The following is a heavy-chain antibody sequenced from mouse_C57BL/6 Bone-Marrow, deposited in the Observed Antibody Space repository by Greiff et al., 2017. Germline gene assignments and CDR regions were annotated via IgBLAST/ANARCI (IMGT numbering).Heavy chain of an antibody. V-gene: IGHV5-6*02. CDR2: ISSGGSYT. Sequence: DVKLVESGGDLVKPGGSLKLSCAASGFTFSSYGMSWVRQTPDKRLEWVATISSGGSYTYYPDSVKGRFTISRDNAKNTLYLQMSSLKSEYTAMYYCAIYYGSSYYAMDYWGQGTSVTVSS. D-gene: IGHD1-1*01. CDR1: GFTFSSYG. J-gene: IGHJ4*01. CDR3: AIYYGSSYYAMDY.